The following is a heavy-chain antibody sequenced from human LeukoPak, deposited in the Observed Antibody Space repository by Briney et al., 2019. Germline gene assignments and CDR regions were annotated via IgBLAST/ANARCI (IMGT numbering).Heavy chain of an antibody. CDR3: AGGGSGYYPHDYYMDV. V-gene: IGHV1-2*02. D-gene: IGHD3-22*01. Sequence: ASVKVSCRASGYTFTGYYMHWVRQAPGQGLEWMGWINPNSGGTNYAQKFQGRVTMTRDTSISTAYMELSRLRSDDTAVYYCAGGGSGYYPHDYYMDVWGKGTTVTVSS. CDR2: INPNSGGT. J-gene: IGHJ6*03. CDR1: GYTFTGYY.